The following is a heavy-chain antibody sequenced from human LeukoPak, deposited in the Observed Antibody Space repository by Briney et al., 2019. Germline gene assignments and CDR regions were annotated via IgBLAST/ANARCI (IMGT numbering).Heavy chain of an antibody. CDR2: INPSGGST. Sequence: GASVKVSCKASGYTFTSYYMHWVRQAPGQGLEWMGIINPSGGSTSYAQKFQGRVTMTRDTSTSTVYMELSSLRSENTAVYYCARDYGSGWYYDYWGQGTLVTVSS. CDR3: ARDYGSGWYYDY. V-gene: IGHV1-46*01. CDR1: GYTFTSYY. D-gene: IGHD6-19*01. J-gene: IGHJ4*02.